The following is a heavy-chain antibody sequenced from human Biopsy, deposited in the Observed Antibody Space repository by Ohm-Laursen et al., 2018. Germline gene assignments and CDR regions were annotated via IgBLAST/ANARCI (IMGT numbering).Heavy chain of an antibody. CDR2: ISYSRDT. V-gene: IGHV4-59*07. CDR3: ARVEDCSGDNCPRLAFDL. CDR1: GGSISGSS. D-gene: IGHD2-15*01. Sequence: SDTLSLTCTVSGGSISGSSWSWIRQAPGKGLEWIGYISYSRDTNYNPSLKSRITISVDASKNQFSLKLSSVTVADTAVYYCARVEDCSGDNCPRLAFDLWGQGTTVIVS. J-gene: IGHJ3*01.